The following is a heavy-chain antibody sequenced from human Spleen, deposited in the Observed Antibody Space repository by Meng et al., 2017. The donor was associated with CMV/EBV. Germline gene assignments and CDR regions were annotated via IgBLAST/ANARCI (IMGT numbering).Heavy chain of an antibody. Sequence: GGSLRLSCAGSGFTFSGFAMHWVRQAPGKGLEWVALISYAGSSKYYADSVKGRFIISRDNSKNTQYLQMNSLRAEDTAVYYCTTTSNGFFDYWGQGALVTVSS. CDR3: TTTSNGFFDY. V-gene: IGHV3-30-3*01. J-gene: IGHJ4*02. CDR1: GFTFSGFA. CDR2: ISYAGSSK. D-gene: IGHD2-8*01.